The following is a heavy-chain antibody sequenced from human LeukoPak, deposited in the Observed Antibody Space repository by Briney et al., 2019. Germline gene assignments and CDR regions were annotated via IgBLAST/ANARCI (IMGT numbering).Heavy chain of an antibody. CDR1: GFTFSNAW. D-gene: IGHD2-15*01. CDR2: ISSSSSTI. J-gene: IGHJ3*02. V-gene: IGHV3-48*01. CDR3: ARAPGGGNPDDAFDI. Sequence: XGSLRLSCAASGFTFSNAWMSWVRQAPGKGLEWVSYISSSSSTIYYADSVKGRFTISRDNAKNSLYLQMNSLRAEDTAVYYCARAPGGGNPDDAFDIWGQGTMVTVSS.